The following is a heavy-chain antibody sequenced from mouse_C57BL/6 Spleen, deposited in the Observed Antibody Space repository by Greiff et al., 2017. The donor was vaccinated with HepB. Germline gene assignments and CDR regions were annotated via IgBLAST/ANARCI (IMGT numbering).Heavy chain of an antibody. CDR2: IWTGGGT. J-gene: IGHJ3*01. CDR1: GFSLTSYA. V-gene: IGHV2-9-1*01. CDR3: ARDYGSSSGFAY. Sequence: VQLVESGPGLVAPSQSLSITCTVSGFSLTSYAISWVRQPPGKGLEWLGVIWTGGGTTYNSAINSTLSINKDNSKSQVFLKMNSLQTDDTARYYCARDYGSSSGFAYWGKGTLVTVSA. D-gene: IGHD1-1*01.